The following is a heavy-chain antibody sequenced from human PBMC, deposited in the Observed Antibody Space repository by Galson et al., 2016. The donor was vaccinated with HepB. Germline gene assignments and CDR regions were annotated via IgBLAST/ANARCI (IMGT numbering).Heavy chain of an antibody. CDR1: GYTFTSYG. CDR2: IRAYNGDT. D-gene: IGHD6-19*01. V-gene: IGHV1-18*04. J-gene: IGHJ1*01. CDR3: ARDRVAAPEYFHH. Sequence: SVKVSCKASGYTFTSYGISWVRQAPGQGLEWMGWIRAYNGDTNYAQNFQGRVTMTTDTSTSTAYMELRSLRSDDTAVYYCARDRVAAPEYFHHWGQGTLVTVSS.